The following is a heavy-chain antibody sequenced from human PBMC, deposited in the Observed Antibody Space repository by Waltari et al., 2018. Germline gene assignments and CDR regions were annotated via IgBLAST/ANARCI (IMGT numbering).Heavy chain of an antibody. Sequence: QVQLVQSGAEVKKPGASVKVSCKASGYTFTSYYMHWVRQAPGQGLEWMGIINPSGGSTSYAQKFQGRVTMTRDTSTSTVYMELSSLRSEDTAVYYCARDLYSSSWHDSPDLWAFDIWGQGTMVTVSS. CDR2: INPSGGST. CDR1: GYTFTSYY. D-gene: IGHD6-13*01. V-gene: IGHV1-46*01. J-gene: IGHJ3*02. CDR3: ARDLYSSSWHDSPDLWAFDI.